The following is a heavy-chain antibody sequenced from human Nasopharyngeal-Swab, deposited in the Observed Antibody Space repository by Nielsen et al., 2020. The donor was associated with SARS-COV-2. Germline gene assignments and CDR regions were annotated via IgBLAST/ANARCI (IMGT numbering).Heavy chain of an antibody. Sequence: SETLSLTCTVSGGSISSSSYYWGWIRQPSGKGLEWIGSIYYSGSTYYNPSLKSRVTISVDTSKNQFSLKLSSVTAADTAVYYCARARRGAIFGAVDAFDIWGQGTMVTVSS. D-gene: IGHD3-3*01. CDR2: IYYSGST. CDR3: ARARRGAIFGAVDAFDI. J-gene: IGHJ3*02. V-gene: IGHV4-39*07. CDR1: GGSISSSSYY.